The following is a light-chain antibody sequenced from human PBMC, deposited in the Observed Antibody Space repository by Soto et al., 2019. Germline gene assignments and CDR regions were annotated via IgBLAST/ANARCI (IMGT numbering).Light chain of an antibody. CDR2: TVS. J-gene: IGKJ4*01. V-gene: IGKV2-40*01. CDR3: MQRIEFPLT. Sequence: LQKPGLAPQLLSYTVSYRASGVPDRFSGSGSGTDFTLKISRVEAEDGGVYDGMQRIEFPLTFGGGTKVDIK.